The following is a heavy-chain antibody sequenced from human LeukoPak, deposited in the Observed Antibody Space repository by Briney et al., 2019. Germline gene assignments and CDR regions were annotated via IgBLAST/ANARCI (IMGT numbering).Heavy chain of an antibody. J-gene: IGHJ4*02. V-gene: IGHV3-33*01. CDR2: IWYDGSNK. CDR1: GFTFGSYG. Sequence: PGRSLRLSCAASGFTFGSYGMRWVRQAPGKGLEWVAVIWYDGSNKFYADSVKGRFTISRDNSKNTLYLQMNSLRAEDTAVYYCARETTTLDYWGQGTLVTVSS. D-gene: IGHD1-26*01. CDR3: ARETTTLDY.